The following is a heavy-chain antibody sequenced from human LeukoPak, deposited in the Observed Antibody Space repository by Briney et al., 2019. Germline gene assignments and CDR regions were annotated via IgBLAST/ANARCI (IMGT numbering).Heavy chain of an antibody. CDR2: IYGGGSK. D-gene: IGHD3-22*01. Sequence: GASLRLSCAASGFTVSSNYMSWVRQAPGKGLEWVSVIYGGGSKYYAGSAKGRFTISRDDSKNTLYLQMNSLRAEDTAVYYCARAPRYYYDSSGGEYFQHWGQGTLVTV. CDR3: ARAPRYYYDSSGGEYFQH. CDR1: GFTVSSNY. V-gene: IGHV3-53*01. J-gene: IGHJ1*01.